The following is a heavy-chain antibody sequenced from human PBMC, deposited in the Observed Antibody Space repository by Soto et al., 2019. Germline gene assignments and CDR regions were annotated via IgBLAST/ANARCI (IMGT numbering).Heavy chain of an antibody. D-gene: IGHD3-3*01. J-gene: IGHJ5*02. CDR2: ISSSSSYI. CDR3: ARGGLTIFVDECPTGCNWFDP. CDR1: GFTFSSYS. Sequence: GGSLRLSCAASGFTFSSYSMNWVRQAPGKGLEWVSSISSSSSYIYYADSVKGRFTISRDNAKNSLYLQMNSLRAEDTAVYYCARGGLTIFVDECPTGCNWFDPWGQGTLVTVSS. V-gene: IGHV3-21*01.